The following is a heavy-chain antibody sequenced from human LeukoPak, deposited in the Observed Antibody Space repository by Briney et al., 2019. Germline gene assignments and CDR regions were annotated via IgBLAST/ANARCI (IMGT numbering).Heavy chain of an antibody. J-gene: IGHJ3*01. D-gene: IGHD2-2*01. CDR3: ARDGFSTSHAFDL. CDR1: GFNFRAYG. V-gene: IGHV3-33*01. Sequence: GGSLRLSCAASGFNFRAYGMHWVRQAPGKGLEWVAFFWYDGTNQYYADSVKGRFSISRDISENTLYLQMNSLRGEDTAVYYCARDGFSTSHAFDLWGQGTMVTVSS. CDR2: FWYDGTNQ.